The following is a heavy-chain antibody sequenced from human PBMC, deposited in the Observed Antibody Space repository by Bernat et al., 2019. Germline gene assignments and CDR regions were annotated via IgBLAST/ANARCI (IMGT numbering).Heavy chain of an antibody. CDR1: GFTFSSYA. V-gene: IGHV3-30*01. J-gene: IGHJ4*02. CDR2: ISYDGSNK. Sequence: QVQLVESGGGVVQPGRSLRLSCAASGFTFSSYAMHWVRQAPGKGLEWVAVISYDGSNKYYADSVKGRFTISRDNSKNTLYLQMNSLRAEDTAVYYCAAVTTFPFYWGQGTLVTASS. D-gene: IGHD4-17*01. CDR3: AAVTTFPFY.